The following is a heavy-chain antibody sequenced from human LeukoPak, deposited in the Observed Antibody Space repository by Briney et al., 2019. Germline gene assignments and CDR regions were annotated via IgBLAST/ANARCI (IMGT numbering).Heavy chain of an antibody. CDR2: IYYSGST. CDR3: ARHRFALVIRGPLDY. J-gene: IGHJ4*02. Sequence: SETLSLTCTVSGGSISSSNHYWGWIRQPPGKGLAWIGSIYYSGSTYYKSSLRSRVTISADTSKNQFSLKLSSVAAADTAVYYCARHRFALVIRGPLDYWGQGTLVTVSS. V-gene: IGHV4-39*01. CDR1: GGSISSSNHY. D-gene: IGHD3-22*01.